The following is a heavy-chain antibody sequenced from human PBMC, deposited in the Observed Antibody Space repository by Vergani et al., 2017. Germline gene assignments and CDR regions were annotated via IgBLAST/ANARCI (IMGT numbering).Heavy chain of an antibody. J-gene: IGHJ4*02. V-gene: IGHV4-34*02. D-gene: IGHD3-9*01. Sequence: QVQLQQWGAGLVKPSETLSLTCVVHGGSLSGSYWSWIRQPPGKGLEWIGEINHSGSANYNPSLQSRVTISIDTSKNQFSLRLFSVTAADTAGYYCARAGIWLPNNWGQGTLVTVS. CDR1: GGSLSGSY. CDR3: ARAGIWLPNN. CDR2: INHSGSA.